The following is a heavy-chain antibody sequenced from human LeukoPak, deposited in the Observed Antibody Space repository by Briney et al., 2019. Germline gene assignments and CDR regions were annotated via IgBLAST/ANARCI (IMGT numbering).Heavy chain of an antibody. Sequence: GGSLRLSCAASGFTLSSYAMSWVRQAPGKGLEWVSAISGSGGSTYYADSVKGRFTISRDNSKNTLYLQMNSLRAEDTAVYYCARESCSSTSCYGGGAFDIWGQGTMVTVSS. CDR3: ARESCSSTSCYGGGAFDI. CDR2: ISGSGGST. D-gene: IGHD2-2*01. CDR1: GFTLSSYA. V-gene: IGHV3-23*01. J-gene: IGHJ3*02.